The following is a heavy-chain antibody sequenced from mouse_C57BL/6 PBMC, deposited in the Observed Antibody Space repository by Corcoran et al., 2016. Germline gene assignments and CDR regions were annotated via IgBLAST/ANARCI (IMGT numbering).Heavy chain of an antibody. CDR1: GYTFTTYG. CDR2: INTYSGVP. CDR3: AREWYYGSSPLWYFDV. V-gene: IGHV9-3*01. Sequence: QIQLVQSGPELKKPGETVKISCKASGYTFTTYGMSWVKQAPGKGLKWMGWINTYSGVPTYADDFKGRFAFSLETSASTAYLQINNLKNEDTATYFCAREWYYGSSPLWYFDVWGTGTTVTVSS. D-gene: IGHD1-1*01. J-gene: IGHJ1*03.